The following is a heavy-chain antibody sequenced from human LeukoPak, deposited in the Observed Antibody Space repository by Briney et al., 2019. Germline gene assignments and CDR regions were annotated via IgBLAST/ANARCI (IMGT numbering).Heavy chain of an antibody. J-gene: IGHJ3*02. CDR2: ISYIGST. V-gene: IGHV4-59*11. CDR1: DDSFSSHY. D-gene: IGHD4-17*01. CDR3: ARDLVTVTKGFDI. Sequence: PSETLSPTCAVSDDSFSSHYWTWIRQLPGKGLEWVGYISYIGSTNYNPSLKSRVTISIDTSKNQFSLKLSSVTAADTAVYYCARDLVTVTKGFDIWGQGTMVSVSS.